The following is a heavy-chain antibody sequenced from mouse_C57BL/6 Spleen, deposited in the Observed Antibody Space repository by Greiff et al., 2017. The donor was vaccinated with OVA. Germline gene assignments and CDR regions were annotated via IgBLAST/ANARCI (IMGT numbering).Heavy chain of an antibody. CDR3: ARSPVVAHWYSDV. CDR1: GYTFTSYW. CDR2: IDPSDSYT. V-gene: IGHV1-69*01. D-gene: IGHD1-1*01. J-gene: IGHJ1*03. Sequence: VQLQQPGAELVMPGASVKLSCKASGYTFTSYWMHWVKQRPGQGLEWIGEIDPSDSYTNYNQKFKGKSTLTVDKSSSTAYMQLSSLTSEDSAVYYCARSPVVAHWYSDVWGTGTTVTVSS.